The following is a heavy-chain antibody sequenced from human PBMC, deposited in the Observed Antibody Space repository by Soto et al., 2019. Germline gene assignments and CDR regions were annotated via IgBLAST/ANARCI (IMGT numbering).Heavy chain of an antibody. CDR2: IYHSGGT. J-gene: IGHJ6*02. Sequence: TLGLSCAVSVGSVSSGGDSCGWIRQPLGKGLEWIGYIYHSGGTDYNPAFYSRGTISLNRSHDQFSLKLGSVSAADTAVYYSPSSLFTRIGGGRTQYLSVMDVWGQGTTVTVSS. CDR1: VGSVSSGGDS. D-gene: IGHD3-16*01. CDR3: PSSLFTRIGGGRTQYLSVMDV. V-gene: IGHV4-30-2*01.